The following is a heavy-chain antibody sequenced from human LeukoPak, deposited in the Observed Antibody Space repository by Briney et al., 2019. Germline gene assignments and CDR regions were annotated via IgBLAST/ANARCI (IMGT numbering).Heavy chain of an antibody. J-gene: IGHJ4*02. CDR1: RYTFICYY. V-gene: IGHV1-2*02. Sequence: GASVKVSCTASRYTFICYYLHWVRQAPGQGLEWIGLMNPNSGGTNYAQKFQDTVTMSRDTSISTAYMDLSRLTSDDTAVYYWARALGYCSSTSCYAFDYWDQGTLVTVSS. CDR2: MNPNSGGT. CDR3: ARALGYCSSTSCYAFDY. D-gene: IGHD2-2*01.